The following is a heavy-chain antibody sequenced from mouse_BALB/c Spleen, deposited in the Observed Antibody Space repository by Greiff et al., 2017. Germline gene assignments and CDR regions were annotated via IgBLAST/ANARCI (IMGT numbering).Heavy chain of an antibody. J-gene: IGHJ4*01. CDR2: INPYNGDT. CDR3: ARAYYGNHYYAMDY. Sequence: EVQLQQSGPELVKPGASVKISCKASGYSFTGYFMNWVMQSHGKSLEWIGRINPYNGDTFYNQKFKGKATLTVDKSSSTAHMELRSLASEDSAVYYCARAYYGNHYYAMDYWGQGTSVTVSS. CDR1: GYSFTGYF. D-gene: IGHD2-10*01. V-gene: IGHV1-20*02.